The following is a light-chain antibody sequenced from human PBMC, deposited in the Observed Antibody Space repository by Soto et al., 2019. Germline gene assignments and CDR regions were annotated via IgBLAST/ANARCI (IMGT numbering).Light chain of an antibody. CDR1: SSDVGGYNY. Sequence: QSALTQPASVSGSPGQSITISCTGTSSDVGGYNYVSWYQDHPGKAPKLMIYDVSHRPSGVSNRFSGSKSGNTASLTISGLQAEDDADYYCTSYTSSSTLVFGGGTKLTVL. J-gene: IGLJ2*01. CDR2: DVS. V-gene: IGLV2-14*03. CDR3: TSYTSSSTLV.